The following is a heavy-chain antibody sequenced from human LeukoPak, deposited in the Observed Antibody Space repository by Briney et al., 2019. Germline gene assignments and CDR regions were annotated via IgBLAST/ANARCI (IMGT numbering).Heavy chain of an antibody. V-gene: IGHV1-58*02. Sequence: GTSVKVSCKASGFTFTSSAMQWVRQARGQRLEWIGWIVVGSGNTNYAQKFQERVTITRDMSTSTAYMELSSLRSEDTAVYYCAARYDFWSGLDFDYWGQGTLVTVSS. CDR3: AARYDFWSGLDFDY. J-gene: IGHJ4*02. D-gene: IGHD3-3*01. CDR2: IVVGSGNT. CDR1: GFTFTSSA.